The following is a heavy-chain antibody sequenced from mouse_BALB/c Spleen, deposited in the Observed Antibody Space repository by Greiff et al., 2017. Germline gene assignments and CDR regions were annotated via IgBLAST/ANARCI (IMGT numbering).Heavy chain of an antibody. V-gene: IGHV1-7*01. Sequence: QVQLKQSGAELAKPGASVKMSCKASGYTFTSYWMHWVKQRPGQGLEWIGYINPSTGYTEYNQKFKDKATLTADKSSSTAYMQLSSLTSEDSAVYYCARSDRGYWGQGTTLTVSS. CDR3: ARSDRGY. D-gene: IGHD2-14*01. J-gene: IGHJ2*01. CDR2: INPSTGYT. CDR1: GYTFTSYW.